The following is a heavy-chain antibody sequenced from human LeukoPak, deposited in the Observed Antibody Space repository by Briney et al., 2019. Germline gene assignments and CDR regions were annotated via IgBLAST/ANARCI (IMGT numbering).Heavy chain of an antibody. D-gene: IGHD2-15*01. Sequence: PGGSLRLSCIVSGFTFSTYDMRWVRQAPGKGLEWVSTISDSANAAHYADSVKGRFTISRDNSENTLYLQMNSLRVEDTAMYYCTKDVGVILFDYWGLGTLVSVSS. CDR3: TKDVGVILFDY. CDR1: GFTFSTYD. CDR2: ISDSANAA. J-gene: IGHJ4*02. V-gene: IGHV3-23*01.